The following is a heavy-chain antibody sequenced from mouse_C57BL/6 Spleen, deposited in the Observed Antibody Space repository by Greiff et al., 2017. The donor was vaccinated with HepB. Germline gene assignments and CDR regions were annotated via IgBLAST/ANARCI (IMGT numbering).Heavy chain of an antibody. CDR2: ISDGGSYT. V-gene: IGHV5-4*01. CDR3: ARDDYSHSFDY. D-gene: IGHD2-12*01. Sequence: EVQVVESGGGLVKPGGSLKLSCAASGFTFSSYAMSWVRQTPEKRLEWVATISDGGSYTYYPDNVKGRFTISRDNAKNNLYLQMSHLKSEDTAMYYCARDDYSHSFDYWGQGTTLTVSS. J-gene: IGHJ2*01. CDR1: GFTFSSYA.